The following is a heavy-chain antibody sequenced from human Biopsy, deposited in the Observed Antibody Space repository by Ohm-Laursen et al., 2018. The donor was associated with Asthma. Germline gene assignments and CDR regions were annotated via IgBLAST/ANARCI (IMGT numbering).Heavy chain of an antibody. Sequence: SETLSLTCSLSSGSGGYMRSGNYYWGWIRQPPGKGLEWIGSIYYSGTTYYNPSLESQVTVSADTSKNLFSLKLTSVTAADTAVYYCVRGSSSWHHGPFHYYYGLDVWGQGTTATVSS. J-gene: IGHJ6*02. CDR3: VRGSSSWHHGPFHYYYGLDV. D-gene: IGHD6-13*01. CDR2: IYYSGTT. V-gene: IGHV4-39*01. CDR1: SGSGGYMRSGNYY.